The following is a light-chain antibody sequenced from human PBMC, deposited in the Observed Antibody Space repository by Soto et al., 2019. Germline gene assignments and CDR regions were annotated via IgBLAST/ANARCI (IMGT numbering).Light chain of an antibody. Sequence: QSVLTQPASVSGSRGQSITISCTGTSSDVGAYNFVSWYQQHPGKLPKLMIFDVSRRPSGVSDRFSGSKSGNTASLTISGLQAEDEGDYYCSAYTSSSTHVFGSGTKLTVL. CDR1: SSDVGAYNF. J-gene: IGLJ1*01. CDR3: SAYTSSSTHV. CDR2: DVS. V-gene: IGLV2-14*03.